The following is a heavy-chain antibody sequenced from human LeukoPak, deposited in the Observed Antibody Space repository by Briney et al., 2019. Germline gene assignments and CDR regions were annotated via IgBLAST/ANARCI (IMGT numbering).Heavy chain of an antibody. J-gene: IGHJ3*02. D-gene: IGHD6-13*01. CDR1: RYTFTNSV. Sequence: ASVKDSRKTSRYTFTNSVISSVRQAPGLGLEWMGWISAYNGNTNYAQKVQGRVTITTDTSTSAAYMELRRMRFDDTAVYYCARDQSVRLLQTSSTYFKHVFAIWGQGSMVTVSS. V-gene: IGHV1-18*01. CDR3: ARDQSVRLLQTSSTYFKHVFAI. CDR2: ISAYNGNT.